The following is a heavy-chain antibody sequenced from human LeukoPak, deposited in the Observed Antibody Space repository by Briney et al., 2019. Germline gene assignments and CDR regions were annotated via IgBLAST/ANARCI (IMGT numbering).Heavy chain of an antibody. D-gene: IGHD6-19*01. CDR1: GGSISSGGYY. CDR3: AARSSSSGWPLAEQNPGSFDY. J-gene: IGHJ4*02. V-gene: IGHV4-31*03. Sequence: KTSETLSLTCTVSGGSISSGGYYWSWIRQHPGKGLEWIGYIYYSGSTYYNPSLKSRVTISVDTSKNQFSLKLSSVTAADTAVYYCAARSSSSGWPLAEQNPGSFDYWGQGTLVTVSS. CDR2: IYYSGST.